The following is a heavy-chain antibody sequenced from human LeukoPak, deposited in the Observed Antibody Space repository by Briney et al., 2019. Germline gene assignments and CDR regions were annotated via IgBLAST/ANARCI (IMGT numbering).Heavy chain of an antibody. J-gene: IGHJ4*02. CDR3: AKDGGGYCNNSSC. V-gene: IGHV3-48*04. Sequence: PGGSLRLSCAASGFTFSSYSMNWVRQAPGKGLEWVSYISSSSSTINYADSVKGRFTISRDNAKNSLYLQMNSLGAADTAVYYCAKDGGGYCNNSSCWGQGTLVTVSS. CDR2: ISSSSSTI. D-gene: IGHD2-2*01. CDR1: GFTFSSYS.